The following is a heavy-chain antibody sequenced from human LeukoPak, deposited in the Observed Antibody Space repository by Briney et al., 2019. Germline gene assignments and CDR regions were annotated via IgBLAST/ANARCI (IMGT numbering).Heavy chain of an antibody. D-gene: IGHD2-2*01. V-gene: IGHV1-69*04. J-gene: IGHJ6*02. CDR2: IIPIFGIA. Sequence: GSSVKVSCKASGGTFSSYAISWVRQAPGQGLEWMGRIIPIFGIANYAQKFQGRVTMTRNTSISTAYMELSSLRSEDTAVYYCARGGVVVPSGMDVWGQGTTVTVSS. CDR1: GGTFSSYA. CDR3: ARGGVVVPSGMDV.